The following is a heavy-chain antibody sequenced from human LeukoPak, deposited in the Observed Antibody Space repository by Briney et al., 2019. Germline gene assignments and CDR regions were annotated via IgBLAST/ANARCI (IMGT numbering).Heavy chain of an antibody. CDR2: IKQDGSEK. D-gene: IGHD3-3*01. CDR1: GFTFSSYW. CDR3: ARTIFGGVSYFDI. Sequence: PGGSLRPSCAASGFTFSSYWMSWVRQAPGKGLEWVANIKQDGSEKYYVDSVKGRFTISRDNAKNSLYLQMNSLRAEDTAVYYCARTIFGGVSYFDIWGQGTMVTVSS. V-gene: IGHV3-7*01. J-gene: IGHJ3*02.